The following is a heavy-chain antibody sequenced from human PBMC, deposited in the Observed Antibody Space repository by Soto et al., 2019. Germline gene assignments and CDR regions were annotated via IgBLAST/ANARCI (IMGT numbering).Heavy chain of an antibody. Sequence: EVQLVESGGGLVKPGGSLRLSCAASGFTFSSYSMNWVRQAPGKGLEWVSSISSSSSYIYYAASVKGRFTISRDNAKNSLYLQMNSLRAEDTAVYYCASRIPPALLQYSSGWYFAYWGQGTLVTVSS. D-gene: IGHD6-19*01. J-gene: IGHJ4*02. CDR2: ISSSSSYI. CDR3: ASRIPPALLQYSSGWYFAY. V-gene: IGHV3-21*01. CDR1: GFTFSSYS.